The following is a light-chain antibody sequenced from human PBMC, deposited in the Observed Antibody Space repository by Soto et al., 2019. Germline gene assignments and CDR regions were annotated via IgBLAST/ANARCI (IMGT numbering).Light chain of an antibody. CDR2: GAS. CDR3: HQYSNSPLT. J-gene: IGKJ4*01. V-gene: IGKV3-20*01. CDR1: QSVSSN. Sequence: IVLTQSPGTLSLTPGERATLSCRASQSVSSNLAWYQQKPGQAPRLLIYGASSRAIGIPDRFSGSGSGTDFTLTISRLESEDFAVYDCHQYSNSPLTFGGGTKVDIK.